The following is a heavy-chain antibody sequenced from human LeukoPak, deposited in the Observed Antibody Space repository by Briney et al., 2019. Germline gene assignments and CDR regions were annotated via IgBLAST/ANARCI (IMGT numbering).Heavy chain of an antibody. Sequence: SETLSLTCTVSGGSISGYHWSWIRQPPGKGLEWIGYIYYTGSTNYNPSLKSRVTISVDTSQNQFSLKVSSVTAADTAVYYCVRSKSGTYGWFDPWGQGTLVTVSS. V-gene: IGHV4-59*01. CDR3: VRSKSGTYGWFDP. J-gene: IGHJ5*02. CDR2: IYYTGST. D-gene: IGHD4-17*01. CDR1: GGSISGYH.